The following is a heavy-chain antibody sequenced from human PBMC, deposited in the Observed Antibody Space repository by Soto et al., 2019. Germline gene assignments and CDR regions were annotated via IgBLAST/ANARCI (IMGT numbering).Heavy chain of an antibody. CDR3: ARGYRLYYGMDV. Sequence: QVQLVESGGGVVQPGRSLRLSCAASGFTFSSYAMHWVLQAPGKGLEWVAVISYDGSNKYYADSVKGRFTISRDNSKNTLYLQMNSLRAEDTAVYYCARGYRLYYGMDVWGQGTTVTVSS. D-gene: IGHD3-16*02. J-gene: IGHJ6*02. CDR2: ISYDGSNK. CDR1: GFTFSSYA. V-gene: IGHV3-30-3*01.